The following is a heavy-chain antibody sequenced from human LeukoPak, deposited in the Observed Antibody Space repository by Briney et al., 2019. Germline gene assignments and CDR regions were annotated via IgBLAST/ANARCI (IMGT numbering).Heavy chain of an antibody. CDR2: INPTSGGT. V-gene: IGHV1-2*06. CDR1: GYTFTDYY. D-gene: IGHD2-2*01. Sequence: ASVKVSCKASGYTFTDYYIHWVRQAPGQGLEWMGRINPTSGGTTSAQKFRGRVTMTRDTSINAAYMELSRLRSDDTAVFYCARSSTTYYYFDFWGQGALVTVSS. CDR3: ARSSTTYYYFDF. J-gene: IGHJ4*02.